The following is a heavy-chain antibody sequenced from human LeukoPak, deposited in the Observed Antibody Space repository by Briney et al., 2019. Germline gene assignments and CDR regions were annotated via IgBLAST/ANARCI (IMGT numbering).Heavy chain of an antibody. J-gene: IGHJ6*03. Sequence: GRTLRLSCAASGFTFSAYNMRWIREAPGPGLKWVSSISRSGSTKYYADSVKGRSTISRDNAKNSLVLQMASLRAEDTAVYYCARVLRYCSGGNCYSGGLGYMDVWGKGTTVTISS. CDR3: ARVLRYCSGGNCYSGGLGYMDV. CDR2: ISRSGSTK. V-gene: IGHV3-11*01. D-gene: IGHD2-15*01. CDR1: GFTFSAYN.